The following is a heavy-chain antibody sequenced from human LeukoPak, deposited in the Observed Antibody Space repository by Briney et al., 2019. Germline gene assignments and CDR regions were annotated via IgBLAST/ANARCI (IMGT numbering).Heavy chain of an antibody. CDR2: INSSGRTI. D-gene: IGHD4/OR15-4a*01. CDR3: AREDYALDY. V-gene: IGHV3-48*03. Sequence: PGGSLRLSCAASGFTFSSYEMNWVRQAPGKGLEWPSYINSSGRTIYYADSVKGRFTISRDNAKNSLYLQMTSLRAEDTAFYYCAREDYALDYWGQGTLVTVSS. J-gene: IGHJ4*02. CDR1: GFTFSSYE.